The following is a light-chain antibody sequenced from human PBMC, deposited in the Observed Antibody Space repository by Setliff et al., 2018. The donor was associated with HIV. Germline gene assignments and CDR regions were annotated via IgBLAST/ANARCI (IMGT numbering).Light chain of an antibody. CDR3: CSYAGSYSYI. CDR2: DVT. CDR1: SSDVGSYNY. J-gene: IGLJ1*01. Sequence: QSVLTQPRPVSGSPGQSVTFSCTGSSSDVGSYNYVSWYQQHPGKAPKLMIYDVTRRPSGVPDRFSGSKSGNTASLTISGLQAEDEADYYCCSYAGSYSYIFGTGTKVTVL. V-gene: IGLV2-11*01.